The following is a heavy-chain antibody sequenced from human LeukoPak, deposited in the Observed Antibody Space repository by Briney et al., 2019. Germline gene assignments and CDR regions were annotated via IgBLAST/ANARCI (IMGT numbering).Heavy chain of an antibody. V-gene: IGHV4-39*07. D-gene: IGHD5-18*01. CDR3: ARAAMVLYYYYGMDV. CDR2: IYYSGST. CDR1: GGSISSSSYY. J-gene: IGHJ6*02. Sequence: SETLSLTCAVSGGSISSSSYYWGWIRQPPGKGLEWIGSIYYSGSTNYNPSLKSRVTISVDTSKNQFSLKLSSVTAADTAVYYCARAAMVLYYYYGMDVWGQGTTVTVSS.